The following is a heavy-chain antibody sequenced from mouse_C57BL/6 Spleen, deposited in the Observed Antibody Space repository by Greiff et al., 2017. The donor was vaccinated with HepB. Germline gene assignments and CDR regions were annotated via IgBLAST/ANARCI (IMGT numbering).Heavy chain of an antibody. D-gene: IGHD2-1*01. CDR1: GYTFTDYN. V-gene: IGHV1-22*01. J-gene: IGHJ4*01. CDR3: ARWGNSYYYAMDY. Sequence: DVQLQESGPELVKPGASVKMSCKASGYTFTDYNMHWVKQSHGKSLEWIGYINPNNGGTSYNQKFKGKATLTVNKSSSTAYMELRSLTTEDSAVYYCARWGNSYYYAMDYWGQGTSVTVSS. CDR2: INPNNGGT.